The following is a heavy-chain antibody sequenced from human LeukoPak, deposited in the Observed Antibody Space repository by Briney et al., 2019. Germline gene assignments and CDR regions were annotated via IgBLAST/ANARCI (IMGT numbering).Heavy chain of an antibody. D-gene: IGHD1-26*01. J-gene: IGHJ4*02. V-gene: IGHV1-46*01. CDR3: ARDWTLVGAAFYFDY. Sequence: SVKVSCKASGYTFPRYYMHWVRQAPGQGLEWMGINNPSGGNTNYGQRFQGRVTMTRDTSTSTVYMELSSLRSEDTAVYYCARDWTLVGAAFYFDYWGQGTLVTVSS. CDR1: GYTFPRYY. CDR2: NNPSGGNT.